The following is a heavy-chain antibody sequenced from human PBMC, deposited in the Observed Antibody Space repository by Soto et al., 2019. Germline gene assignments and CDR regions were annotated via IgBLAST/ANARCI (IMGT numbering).Heavy chain of an antibody. CDR3: ARDDHTYGVY. J-gene: IGHJ4*02. CDR2: IGPYGNSI. Sequence: GESLKISCAASGFSFRDYFMSWLPQAPGKGLEWVSYIGPYGNSIYYADSVKGRFTISRDDATKSLHLHMNSLRTDDTAVYYCARDDHTYGVYWGQGTPVTVSS. V-gene: IGHV3-11*01. CDR1: GFSFRDYF. D-gene: IGHD2-21*01.